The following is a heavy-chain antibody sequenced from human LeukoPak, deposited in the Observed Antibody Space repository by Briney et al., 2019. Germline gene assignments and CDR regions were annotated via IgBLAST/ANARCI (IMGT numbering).Heavy chain of an antibody. CDR2: IIPILGIA. Sequence: SVKVSCKASGGTFSSYTISWVRQAPGQGLEWMGRIIPILGIANYAQKFQGRVTITADESTSTAYMELSSLRSEDTAVYYCAREGGRPGYSSSWYDYWGQGTLVTVSS. CDR3: AREGGRPGYSSSWYDY. J-gene: IGHJ4*02. CDR1: GGTFSSYT. D-gene: IGHD6-13*01. V-gene: IGHV1-69*04.